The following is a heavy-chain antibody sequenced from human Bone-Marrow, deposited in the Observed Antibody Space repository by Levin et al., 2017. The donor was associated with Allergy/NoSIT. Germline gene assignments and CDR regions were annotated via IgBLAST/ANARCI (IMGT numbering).Heavy chain of an antibody. J-gene: IGHJ4*02. Sequence: ASVKVSCKASGYTFTNYYIHWVRQAPGQGLEWMGMVHPRDDSTNYAQKFQGRVTVTSDTSTTTVYMELTSLQFEDTAFYYCAREVGGGDCGGQGGTDDWGQGTMVSVSS. CDR2: VHPRDDST. V-gene: IGHV1-46*01. CDR1: GYTFTNYY. CDR3: AREVGGGDCGGQGGTDD. D-gene: IGHD2-21*01.